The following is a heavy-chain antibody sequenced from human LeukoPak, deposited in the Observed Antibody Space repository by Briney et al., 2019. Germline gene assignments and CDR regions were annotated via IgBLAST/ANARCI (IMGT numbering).Heavy chain of an antibody. J-gene: IGHJ6*03. CDR2: ISLTGDST. Sequence: GGSLRLSCVASGFTLSNHAMHWVRRGPGKGLEYVSAISLTGDSTYYANPVKGRFTISRDDSKNTLYLQMGSLRTEDMAVYYCARSYASGIHYMDVWGKGSTVTVSS. CDR1: GFTLSNHA. D-gene: IGHD3-10*01. V-gene: IGHV3-64*01. CDR3: ARSYASGIHYMDV.